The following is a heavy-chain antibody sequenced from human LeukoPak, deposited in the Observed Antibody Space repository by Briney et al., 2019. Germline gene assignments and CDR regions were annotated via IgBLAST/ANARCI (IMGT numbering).Heavy chain of an antibody. V-gene: IGHV3-20*04. CDR1: GFTFDDYG. CDR2: INWNGGST. CDR3: ARNTAMVNYYYYYYMDV. D-gene: IGHD5-18*01. J-gene: IGHJ6*03. Sequence: PGGSLRLSCAASGFTFDDYGMSWVRQAPGKGLEWVSGINWNGGSTGYADSVKGRFTISRDNAKNSLYLQMNSLRAEDTALYYCARNTAMVNYYYYYYMDVRGKGTTVTVSS.